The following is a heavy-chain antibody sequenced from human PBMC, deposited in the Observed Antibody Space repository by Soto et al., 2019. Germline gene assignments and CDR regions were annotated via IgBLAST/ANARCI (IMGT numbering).Heavy chain of an antibody. CDR2: TRQDGGQE. CDR3: ARYPNPTVAGLPFDL. CDR1: GFTFSSYW. V-gene: IGHV3-7*03. Sequence: EVQLVESGGGLVQPGGSLRLSCAASGFTFSSYWMSWVRQALGKGLEWVAHTRQDGGQEYYVDSVKGRFTISRDNAKNSLYLQMNSLRVEDTAVYYCARYPNPTVAGLPFDLWGQGTLVTVSS. J-gene: IGHJ4*02. D-gene: IGHD6-19*01.